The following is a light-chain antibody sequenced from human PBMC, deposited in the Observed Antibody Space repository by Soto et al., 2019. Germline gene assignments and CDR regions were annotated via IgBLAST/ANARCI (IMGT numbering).Light chain of an antibody. Sequence: QSALTQPPSVSGSPGQSVTISCTGASSDLGRYNRVSWYQQPPGTAPKLLIYKVRNRPSGVPDRFSGSKSANTASLTISGLQAEDEADYYCSLYTSSSTFVFGTGTKLTVL. CDR1: SSDLGRYNR. V-gene: IGLV2-18*01. CDR3: SLYTSSSTFV. J-gene: IGLJ1*01. CDR2: KVR.